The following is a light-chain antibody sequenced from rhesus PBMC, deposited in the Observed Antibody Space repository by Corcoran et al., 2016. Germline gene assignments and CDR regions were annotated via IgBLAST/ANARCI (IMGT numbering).Light chain of an antibody. V-gene: IGKV1-22*01. Sequence: DIQMTQSPSSLSASVGDTVTITCRASQSISSWLDWYQQQPGKAPKLLISKASSLQSGVPARFSGSGSGTDFTLTISSLQPEDFATYYCLQYSSSPWTFGQGTKVEIK. CDR3: LQYSSSPWT. J-gene: IGKJ1*01. CDR2: KAS. CDR1: QSISSW.